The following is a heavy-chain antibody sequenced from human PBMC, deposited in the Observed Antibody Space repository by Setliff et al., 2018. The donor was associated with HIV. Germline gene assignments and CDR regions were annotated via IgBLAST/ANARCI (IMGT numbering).Heavy chain of an antibody. V-gene: IGHV4-61*02. Sequence: SETLSLTCTVSGGSISSGSYYWGWIRQPAGKGLEWIGRIYTSGTTNYNPSLKNRVTMSLDTSKTQVSLRLTSVTAADTAVYYCARRSIVGVTRGFYYYGLDVWGQGTTVTVSS. J-gene: IGHJ6*02. D-gene: IGHD1-26*01. CDR1: GGSISSGSYY. CDR3: ARRSIVGVTRGFYYYGLDV. CDR2: IYTSGTT.